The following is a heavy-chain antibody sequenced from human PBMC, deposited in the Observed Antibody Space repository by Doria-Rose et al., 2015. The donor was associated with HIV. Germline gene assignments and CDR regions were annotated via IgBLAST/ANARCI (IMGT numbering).Heavy chain of an antibody. CDR2: IFTDDAR. V-gene: IGHV2-26*01. J-gene: IGHJ4*02. CDR1: GVSLSSPGMG. Sequence: QVTLKESGPVLVKPTETLTLTCTVSGVSLSSPGMGVSWIRQPPGKALEWLANIFTDDARSYKTSLKSRLTISRCTAKSQLVLTMTDMHPVDTATYYCARIKSSRWYHKYYFDFWGQGTLVIVSA. CDR3: ARIKSSRWYHKYYFDF. D-gene: IGHD6-13*01.